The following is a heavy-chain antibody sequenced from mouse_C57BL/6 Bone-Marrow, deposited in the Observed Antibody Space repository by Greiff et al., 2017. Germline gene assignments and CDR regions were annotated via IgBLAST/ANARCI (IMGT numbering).Heavy chain of an antibody. CDR3: ARSSYWYFYV. J-gene: IGHJ1*03. CDR1: GYAFTNYL. Sequence: QVQLQQSGAELVRPGTSVKVSCKASGYAFTNYLIEWVKQRPGQGLEWIGVINPGSGGTNYNEKFKGKATLTADKSSSTAYMQLSSLTSEDSAVYFCARSSYWYFYVWGTGTTVTVSS. CDR2: INPGSGGT. D-gene: IGHD1-1*01. V-gene: IGHV1-54*01.